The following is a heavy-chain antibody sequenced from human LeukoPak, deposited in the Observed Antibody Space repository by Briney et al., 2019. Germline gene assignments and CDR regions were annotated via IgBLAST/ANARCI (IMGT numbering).Heavy chain of an antibody. CDR2: IYYSGST. CDR1: GGSISCSSYY. V-gene: IGHV4-39*01. Sequence: SETLSLTCTVSGGSISCSSYYWGGIRQPPGKGLEWIGSIYYSGSTYYNPSLKSRVTISVDTSKNQFSLKLSSVTAADTAVYYCARQRVYSGSYYCDYWGQGTLVTVSS. J-gene: IGHJ4*02. CDR3: ARQRVYSGSYYCDY. D-gene: IGHD1-26*01.